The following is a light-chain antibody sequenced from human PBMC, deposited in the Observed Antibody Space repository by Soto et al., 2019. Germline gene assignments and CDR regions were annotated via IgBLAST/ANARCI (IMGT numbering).Light chain of an antibody. CDR2: RSD. CDR1: SSNIGSTH. V-gene: IGLV1-47*01. J-gene: IGLJ3*02. Sequence: QSVLTQPPSASGTPGQRVTISCSGSSSNIGSTHVYWFQQLPGTAPKLLVYRSDQLPSGVPDRFSGSKSDTSASLAISGPRSEDEANYYCAAWDDSLSGWVFGGGTKVTVL. CDR3: AAWDDSLSGWV.